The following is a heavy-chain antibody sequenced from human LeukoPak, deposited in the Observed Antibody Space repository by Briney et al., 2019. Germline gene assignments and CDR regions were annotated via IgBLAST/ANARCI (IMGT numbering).Heavy chain of an antibody. D-gene: IGHD5-24*01. CDR1: GYTFTGYY. CDR2: INPNSGGT. CDR3: ARDPEGWLQSKFYYYGMDV. Sequence: VASVKVSCKASGYTFTGYYMHWVRHAPGQGLEWMGWINPNSGGTNYAQKFQGRVTMTRDTSISTAYMELSRLRSDDTAVYYCARDPEGWLQSKFYYYGMDVWGQETTVTVSS. J-gene: IGHJ6*02. V-gene: IGHV1-2*02.